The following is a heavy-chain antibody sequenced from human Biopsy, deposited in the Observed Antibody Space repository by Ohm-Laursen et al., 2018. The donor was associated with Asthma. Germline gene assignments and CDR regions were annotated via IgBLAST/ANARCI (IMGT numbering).Heavy chain of an antibody. J-gene: IGHJ4*01. CDR2: IVFASGAT. CDR3: AAGRTSLQGESLI. V-gene: IGHV1-58*01. D-gene: IGHD2/OR15-2a*01. Sequence: SVKVSCNASGVALSGYTFEWVRQAPGLGLEGIAGIVFASGATNYAQNFQDRLTVTRDKSAGSVSMELRGLSSTDTAVYYCAAGRTSLQGESLIWGQGTLVSVSS. CDR1: GVALSGYT.